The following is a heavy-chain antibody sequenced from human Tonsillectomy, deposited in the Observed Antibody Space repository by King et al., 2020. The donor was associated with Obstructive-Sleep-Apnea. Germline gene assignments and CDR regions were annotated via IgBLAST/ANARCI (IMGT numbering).Heavy chain of an antibody. V-gene: IGHV1-18*01. CDR3: ARDQEYYGPGSYSYLDL. CDR2: ISAYNGNT. J-gene: IGHJ5*02. Sequence: QLVQSGAEVKKPGASVKVSCKASGYTFSNYGISWVRQAPGQGLEWMGWISAYNGNTNYAQKLQGRVTMPTDTSTSTAYMELRSLRSDDTALYYCARDQEYYGPGSYSYLDLWGQGTLVTVSS. CDR1: GYTFSNYG. D-gene: IGHD3-10*01.